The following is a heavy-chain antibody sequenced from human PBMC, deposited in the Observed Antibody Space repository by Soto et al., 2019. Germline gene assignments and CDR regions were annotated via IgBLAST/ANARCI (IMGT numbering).Heavy chain of an antibody. CDR3: ARVLLWFGEMEGLRFAP. J-gene: IGHJ5*02. D-gene: IGHD3-10*01. Sequence: SETLSLTXTVSGGSISSYYWSCIRQPPGKGLEWIGYIYYSGSTNYNPSLKSRVTISVDTSKNQFSLKLSSVTAADTAVYYCARVLLWFGEMEGLRFAPWGQGTLVTVSS. CDR2: IYYSGST. V-gene: IGHV4-59*01. CDR1: GGSISSYY.